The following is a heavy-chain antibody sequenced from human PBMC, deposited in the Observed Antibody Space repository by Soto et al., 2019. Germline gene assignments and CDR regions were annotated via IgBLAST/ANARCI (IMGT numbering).Heavy chain of an antibody. Sequence: SETLSLTCAVYGGSFSGYYWSWIRQPPGKGLEWIGEINHSGSTNYNPSLKSRVTISVATSKNQFFLKLSSVTAADTDVYYCARDGYHALYYFDYWGQGTLVTVSS. CDR2: INHSGST. D-gene: IGHD2-2*01. V-gene: IGHV4-34*01. CDR1: GGSFSGYY. CDR3: ARDGYHALYYFDY. J-gene: IGHJ4*02.